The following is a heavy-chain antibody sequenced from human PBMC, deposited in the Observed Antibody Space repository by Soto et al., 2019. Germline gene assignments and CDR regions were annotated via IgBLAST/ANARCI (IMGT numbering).Heavy chain of an antibody. CDR2: IIWNSGSI. CDR3: AKDISSLNCSITSCYTYYYYGIDV. D-gene: IGHD2-2*02. J-gene: IGHJ6*01. V-gene: IGHV3-9*01. Sequence: EVQLLESGGGLVQPGRSLRLSCAASGFTFDDYAMHWVRQAPGNGMEWVSGIIWNSGSIGYADSVKGRFTISRDNVKNSLYLQMNSLRAEDTALYYCAKDISSLNCSITSCYTYYYYGIDVWGQGTTVTVSS. CDR1: GFTFDDYA.